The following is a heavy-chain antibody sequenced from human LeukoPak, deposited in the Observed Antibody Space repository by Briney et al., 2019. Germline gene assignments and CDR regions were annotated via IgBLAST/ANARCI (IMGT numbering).Heavy chain of an antibody. CDR2: ISSSSSTI. Sequence: GGSLRLSCAASGFTFSSYSMNWVRQAPGKGLEWVSYISSSSSTIYYADSVKGRFTISRDNAKNSLYLQMNSLRDEDTAVYYCARLPGYGSGWFVDYFDYWGQGTLVTVSS. V-gene: IGHV3-48*02. J-gene: IGHJ4*02. CDR1: GFTFSSYS. CDR3: ARLPGYGSGWFVDYFDY. D-gene: IGHD6-19*01.